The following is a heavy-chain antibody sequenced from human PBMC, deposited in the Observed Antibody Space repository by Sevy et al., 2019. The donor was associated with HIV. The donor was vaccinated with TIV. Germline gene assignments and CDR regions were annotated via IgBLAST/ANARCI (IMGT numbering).Heavy chain of an antibody. CDR2: ISYEGSDK. CDR3: ARPRANYVDHYFFYAMDV. Sequence: GGSLRLSCAASGFALSNYYAMHCVRQAPGKGLEWVALISYEGSDKYYASSGKGGFTTSRDNFKTTLYMQMNSLTTEDTAVYYCARPRANYVDHYFFYAMDVGGQGTTVTVSS. D-gene: IGHD4-17*01. V-gene: IGHV3-30-3*01. CDR1: GFALSNYYA. J-gene: IGHJ6*02.